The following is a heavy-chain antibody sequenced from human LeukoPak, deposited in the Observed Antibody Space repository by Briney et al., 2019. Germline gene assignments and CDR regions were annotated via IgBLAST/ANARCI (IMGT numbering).Heavy chain of an antibody. CDR1: GYTFTSYG. CDR2: ISAYNGNT. V-gene: IGHV1-18*01. CDR3: ARSYSSSPRLTYYYYGMDV. J-gene: IGHJ6*02. Sequence: ASVMVSCKASGYTFTSYGISWVRQAPGQGLEWMGWISAYNGNTNYAQKLQGRVTMTTDTSTSTAYMELRSLRSDDTAVYYCARSYSSSPRLTYYYYGMDVWGQGTTVTVSS. D-gene: IGHD6-13*01.